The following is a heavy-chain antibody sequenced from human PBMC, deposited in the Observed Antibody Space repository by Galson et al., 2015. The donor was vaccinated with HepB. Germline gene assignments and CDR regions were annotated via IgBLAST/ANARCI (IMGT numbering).Heavy chain of an antibody. CDR2: INTNTGNP. CDR1: GYSFSDYA. CDR3: ARGNIPAACDI. Sequence: SVKVSCKASGYSFSDYAITWVRQAPGQGLEWMGWINTNTGNPTFALDFTGRFVFSFDTSVSTAYLLIDRLKAEDTAVYYCARGNIPAACDIWGQGTLLTVSS. J-gene: IGHJ3*02. D-gene: IGHD2-2*01. V-gene: IGHV7-4-1*01.